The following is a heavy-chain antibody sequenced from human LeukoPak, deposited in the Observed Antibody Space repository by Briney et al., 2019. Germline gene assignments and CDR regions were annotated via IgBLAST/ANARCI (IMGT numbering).Heavy chain of an antibody. J-gene: IGHJ4*02. Sequence: GGSLRLSCAASGFSFSDNYMSWIRQAPGKGLEWISYISSAGGTLYYADSVKGRFTISRDIGKKFLYLQMNSLRAEDTAVYFCAKGAGDFDYWGQGTLVTVSS. CDR1: GFSFSDNY. CDR2: ISSAGGTL. CDR3: AKGAGDFDY. V-gene: IGHV3-11*01. D-gene: IGHD3-10*01.